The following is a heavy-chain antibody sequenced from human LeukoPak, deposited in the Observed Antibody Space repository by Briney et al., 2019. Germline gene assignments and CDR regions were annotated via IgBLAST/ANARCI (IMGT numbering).Heavy chain of an antibody. J-gene: IGHJ3*02. V-gene: IGHV4-38-2*02. Sequence: SETLSLTCTVSGYSISSGYYWGWIRQPPGKGLEWIGSIYHSGSTYYNPSLKSRVTISVDTSKNQFSLKLSSVTAADTAVYYCAREEADAFDIWGQGTMVTVSS. CDR3: AREEADAFDI. CDR1: GYSISSGYY. CDR2: IYHSGST.